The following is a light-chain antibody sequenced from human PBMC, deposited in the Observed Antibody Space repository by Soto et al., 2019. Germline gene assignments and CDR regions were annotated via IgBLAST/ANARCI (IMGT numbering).Light chain of an antibody. CDR3: QQSYPTPLT. J-gene: IGKJ4*01. Sequence: DIEMTQSPSSLSASLGDRVTITCRASQSISNYLNWYQHKPGKAPKLLIYAASSLQSGVPTRFSGSGSGTDFTLTISSLQPEDFATYYCQQSYPTPLTFGGGTKVEIK. CDR1: QSISNY. V-gene: IGKV1-39*01. CDR2: AAS.